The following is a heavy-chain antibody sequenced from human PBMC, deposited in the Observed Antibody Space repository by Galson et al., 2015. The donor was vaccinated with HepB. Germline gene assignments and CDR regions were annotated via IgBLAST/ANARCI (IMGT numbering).Heavy chain of an antibody. CDR3: AKCPRVTVTNWFDP. CDR1: GFTFSNYG. V-gene: IGHV3-23*01. D-gene: IGHD2-21*02. J-gene: IGHJ5*02. Sequence: SLRLSCAASGFTFSNYGMSWVRQAPGKGLEWVSALSSSGSSTYYADSVKGRFTISRDNSKNTLYLQMNSLKTEDTAIYYCAKCPRVTVTNWFDPWGQGTLVTVSS. CDR2: LSSSGSST.